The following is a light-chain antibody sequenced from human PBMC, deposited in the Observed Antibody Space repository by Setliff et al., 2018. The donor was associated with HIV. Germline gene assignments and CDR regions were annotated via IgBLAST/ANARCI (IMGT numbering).Light chain of an antibody. CDR3: SSYTTSSTYV. Sequence: LTQPASVSGSPGQSITIPCTGSISDIGSYNFVSWYQQHPGKAPNLIISDVSKRPSGVSDRFSGSKSGHTASLTISGLQAEDEADYYCSSYTTSSTYVFGIGTKVTVL. CDR1: ISDIGSYNF. V-gene: IGLV2-14*03. J-gene: IGLJ1*01. CDR2: DVS.